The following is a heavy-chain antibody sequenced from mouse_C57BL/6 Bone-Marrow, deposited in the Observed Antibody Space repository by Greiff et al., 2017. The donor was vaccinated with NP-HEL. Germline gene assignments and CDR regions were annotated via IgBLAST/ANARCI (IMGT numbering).Heavy chain of an antibody. V-gene: IGHV1-75*01. J-gene: IGHJ4*01. CDR2: IFPGSGST. Sequence: VQLQESGPELVKPGASVKISCKASGYTFTDYYINWVKQRPGQGLEWIGWIFPGSGSTYYNEKFKGKATLTVDKSSSTAYMLLSSLTSEDSAVYFCARRISYDGYSYAMDYWGQGTSVTVSS. CDR3: ARRISYDGYSYAMDY. CDR1: GYTFTDYY. D-gene: IGHD2-3*01.